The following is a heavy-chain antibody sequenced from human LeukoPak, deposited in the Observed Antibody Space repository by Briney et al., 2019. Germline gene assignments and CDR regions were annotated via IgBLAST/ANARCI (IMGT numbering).Heavy chain of an antibody. V-gene: IGHV3-30*18. J-gene: IGHJ4*02. CDR1: GFTFTNYG. CDR3: AKDPSLRVSLPV. Sequence: PGGSLRLSCAASGFTFTNYGFHWVRQAPGKGLEWVALISHDGSNKYYADSVKGRFATSRDDSKNTLYLQMNSLRAEDTAVYYCAKDPSLRVSLPVWGQGTLVTVSS. CDR2: ISHDGSNK. D-gene: IGHD3-3*01.